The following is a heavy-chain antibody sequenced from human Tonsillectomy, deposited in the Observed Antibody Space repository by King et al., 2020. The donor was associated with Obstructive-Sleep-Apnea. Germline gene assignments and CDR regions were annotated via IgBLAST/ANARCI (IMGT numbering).Heavy chain of an antibody. D-gene: IGHD3-22*01. CDR2: IDWDDDK. CDR3: ARDYYDSSGSLRFAGDY. Sequence: VTLKESGPALVKPTQTLTLTCTFSGFSLSTSGMCVSWIRQPPGKALEWLVRIDWDDDKYYSTSLKTRLTISKDTSKNQVVLTMTNMEPVDTATYYCARDYYDSSGSLRFAGDYWGQGTLVTVSS. J-gene: IGHJ4*02. CDR1: GFSLSTSGMC. V-gene: IGHV2-70*11.